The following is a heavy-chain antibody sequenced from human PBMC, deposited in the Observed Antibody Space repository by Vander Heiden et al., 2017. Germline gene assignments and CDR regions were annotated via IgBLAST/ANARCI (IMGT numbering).Heavy chain of an antibody. V-gene: IGHV3-23*01. CDR1: GCTFSTHA. CDR3: AKNPRPRIAAAGKDVDY. J-gene: IGHJ4*02. CDR2: ICGSGGST. Sequence: EVQLLESGGGLVQPGGSLRLSCAASGCTFSTHAKSWVRQAPGKGRGWVSAICGSGGSTYYADSVKGRFTISRDNSKNTLYLQMNSLRAEDTAVYYCAKNPRPRIAAAGKDVDYWGQGTLVTVSS. D-gene: IGHD6-13*01.